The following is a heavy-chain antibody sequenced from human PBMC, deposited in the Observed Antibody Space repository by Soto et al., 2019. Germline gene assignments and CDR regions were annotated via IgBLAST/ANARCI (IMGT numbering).Heavy chain of an antibody. CDR3: ARAAGGFGELYWFDP. Sequence: QVQLVQSGAEVKKPGASVKVSCKASGYTFTSYYMHWVRQAPGQGLEWMGIINPSGVSTSYAQKFRGRVTMTRDTSTSTVYMEMTNLRSEDTAVYYCARAAGGFGELYWFDPWGQGTLVTVSS. V-gene: IGHV1-46*01. CDR2: INPSGVST. D-gene: IGHD3-10*01. CDR1: GYTFTSYY. J-gene: IGHJ5*02.